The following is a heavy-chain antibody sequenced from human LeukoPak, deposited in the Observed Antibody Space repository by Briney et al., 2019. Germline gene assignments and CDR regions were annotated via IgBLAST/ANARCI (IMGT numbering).Heavy chain of an antibody. CDR2: INPNSGET. V-gene: IGHV1-2*02. J-gene: IGHJ5*01. D-gene: IGHD3-22*01. CDR3: ARVLFIPGYDS. Sequence: ASVKVSCKASGYTFIGAYMHWVRQAHGQGLEWVGWINPNSGETKIEPKFQGRVTMTRDTSLSTAFMDLGGLRSDDTAVYYCARVLFIPGYDSWGQGSLVTVSS. CDR1: GYTFIGAY.